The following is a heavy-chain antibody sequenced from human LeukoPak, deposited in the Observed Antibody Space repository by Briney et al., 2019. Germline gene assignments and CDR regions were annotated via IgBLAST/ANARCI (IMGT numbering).Heavy chain of an antibody. Sequence: GGSLRLSCAASGFIFGDYNMNWVRQVPGKGLEWISYMSSTSTTIFYADSVKGRFTISRDNAKNSLYLQMNSLRAEDTAAYYCAKDAVRGSGRINWFDTWGQGTLVTVSS. CDR2: MSSTSTTI. CDR3: AKDAVRGSGRINWFDT. J-gene: IGHJ5*02. CDR1: GFIFGDYN. D-gene: IGHD3-10*01. V-gene: IGHV3-48*01.